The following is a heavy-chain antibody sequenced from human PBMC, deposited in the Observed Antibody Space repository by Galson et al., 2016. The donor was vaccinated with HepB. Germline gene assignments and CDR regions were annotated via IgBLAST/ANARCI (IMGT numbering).Heavy chain of an antibody. V-gene: IGHV3-23*01. Sequence: SLRLSCAASGFNFNTYAMSWVRQAPGKGLEWVSSLSGSGDRTHYADSVKGRFIISRDNSVDTLYLHLNTLRPEDTATYYCARGGGADRTNPFDYWGQGTLVIVSS. J-gene: IGHJ4*02. CDR2: LSGSGDRT. D-gene: IGHD3-16*01. CDR1: GFNFNTYA. CDR3: ARGGGADRTNPFDY.